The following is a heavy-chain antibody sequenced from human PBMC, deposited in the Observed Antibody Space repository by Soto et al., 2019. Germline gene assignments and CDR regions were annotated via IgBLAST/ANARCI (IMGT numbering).Heavy chain of an antibody. V-gene: IGHV5-10-1*01. CDR3: ARVYSGTGWYAGNWFDP. CDR2: IDPSDSYT. Sequence: GESLKISCKGSGYSFTSYWISWVRQMPGKGVEWMGRIDPSDSYTNYSPSFQGHVTISADKSISTAYLKWSSLKASDTAMYYCARVYSGTGWYAGNWFDPWGQGTLVTVSS. CDR1: GYSFTSYW. J-gene: IGHJ5*02. D-gene: IGHD6-19*01.